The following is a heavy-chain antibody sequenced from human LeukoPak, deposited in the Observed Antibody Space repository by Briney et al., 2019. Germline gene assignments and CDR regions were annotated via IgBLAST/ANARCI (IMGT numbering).Heavy chain of an antibody. D-gene: IGHD5-18*01. Sequence: PSETLSVTCTVSGGSISGYYWSWIRQPPGKGLEWIGYIYYSGSTNYNPSPKSRVTISVDTSKNQFSLKLSSVTAADAAVYYCARGVIQLSTDAFDIWGQGTMVTVSS. J-gene: IGHJ3*02. CDR1: GGSISGYY. CDR2: IYYSGST. V-gene: IGHV4-59*01. CDR3: ARGVIQLSTDAFDI.